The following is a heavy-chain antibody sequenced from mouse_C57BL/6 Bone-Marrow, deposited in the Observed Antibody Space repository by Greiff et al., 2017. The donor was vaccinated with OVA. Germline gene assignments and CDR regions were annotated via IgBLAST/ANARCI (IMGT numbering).Heavy chain of an antibody. D-gene: IGHD2-10*01. J-gene: IGHJ2*01. CDR3: ARSWKSYYGLYYFDY. Sequence: VQLQQSGAELAKPGASVTLSWKASGYTFTSYWMHWVKQRPGQGLEWIGYINPSSGYTKYNQKFKDKATLTADKSSSTAYMQLSSLTYEDSAVYYCARSWKSYYGLYYFDYWGQGTTLTVSS. CDR1: GYTFTSYW. V-gene: IGHV1-7*01. CDR2: INPSSGYT.